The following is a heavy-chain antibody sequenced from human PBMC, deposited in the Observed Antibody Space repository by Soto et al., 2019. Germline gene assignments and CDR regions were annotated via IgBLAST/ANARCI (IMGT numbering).Heavy chain of an antibody. J-gene: IGHJ6*02. V-gene: IGHV1-18*01. D-gene: IGHD3-16*01. CDR2: ISPYNDYT. Sequence: QVQLVQSAGEVKKPGASVKVSCKASGYTFIRYGITWVRQAPGQGLEWMGWISPYNDYTIYAQKLQGRVTMTTDTSTRTVYVDLRSLKSDDTAVYYCPRGGYYDNTWGKLSHFVLAVWGQGTSVTVSS. CDR3: PRGGYYDNTWGKLSHFVLAV. CDR1: GYTFIRYG.